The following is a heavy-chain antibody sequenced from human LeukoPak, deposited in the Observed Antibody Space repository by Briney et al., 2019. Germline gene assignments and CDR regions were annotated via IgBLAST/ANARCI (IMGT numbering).Heavy chain of an antibody. CDR3: ARAGDSSGYGDY. CDR1: GGSFSGYY. J-gene: IGHJ4*02. CDR2: INHSGST. V-gene: IGHV4-34*01. D-gene: IGHD3-22*01. Sequence: SETLSLTYAVYGGSFSGYYWSWIRQPPGKGLEWIGEINHSGSTNYNPSPKSRVTISVDTSKNQFSLKLSSVTAADTAVYYCARAGDSSGYGDYWGQGTLVTVSS.